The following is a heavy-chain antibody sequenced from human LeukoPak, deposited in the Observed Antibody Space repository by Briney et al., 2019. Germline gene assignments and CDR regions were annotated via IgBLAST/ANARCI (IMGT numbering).Heavy chain of an antibody. CDR1: GGSFGNYY. J-gene: IGHJ4*02. Sequence: SETLSLTCTVSGGSFGNYYWSWIRQPPGKGLEWIGYIYDSGTTNYNPSLKSRVTISVDTATNQFSLKLTSVTAADTAVYYCATVDIFGDYAFDCWGQGILVSVSS. D-gene: IGHD4-17*01. V-gene: IGHV4-59*08. CDR2: IYDSGTT. CDR3: ATVDIFGDYAFDC.